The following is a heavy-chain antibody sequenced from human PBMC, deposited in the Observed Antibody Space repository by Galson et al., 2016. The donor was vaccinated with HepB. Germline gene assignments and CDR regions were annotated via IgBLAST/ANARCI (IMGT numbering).Heavy chain of an antibody. CDR3: AKGRTASGGSGNYFYYGMDV. V-gene: IGHV1-69*13. CDR1: GGTFSSYA. D-gene: IGHD2-15*01. Sequence: SVQVSCKASGGTFSSYAISWVRQVPGQGLEWMGGIIPAFGTITYAQKFQGRVTLTADETTSTAKMELSSRTSENKAVYYCAKGRTASGGSGNYFYYGMDVWGQGTTVTGSS. J-gene: IGHJ6*02. CDR2: IIPAFGTI.